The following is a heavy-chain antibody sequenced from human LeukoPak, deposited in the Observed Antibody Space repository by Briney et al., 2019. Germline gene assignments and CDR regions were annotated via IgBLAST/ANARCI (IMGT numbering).Heavy chain of an antibody. CDR2: FDPEDGET. Sequence: ASVKVSCKVSGYTLTELSMHWVRQAPGKGLEWMGGFDPEDGETIYAQKFQGRVTMTEDTSTDTAYMELSSLRSEDTAVYYCARDIFPKYYYDTSGYYSGEYFQHWGQGTLVTASS. CDR1: GYTLTELS. V-gene: IGHV1-24*01. D-gene: IGHD3-22*01. CDR3: ARDIFPKYYYDTSGYYSGEYFQH. J-gene: IGHJ1*01.